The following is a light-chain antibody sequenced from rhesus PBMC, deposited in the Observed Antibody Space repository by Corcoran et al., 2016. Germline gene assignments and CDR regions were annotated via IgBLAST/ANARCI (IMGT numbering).Light chain of an antibody. Sequence: DIQMTQSPSSLSTSVGDTVTITCRASQGISSWLAWYQQKPGKPPKLLIYKASTLHTGVPSRFSGSGSGTDFTLTISNLQSEDFGSYSCQQCSRTPYPFGPGTKLDI. J-gene: IGKJ3*01. V-gene: IGKV1-21*01. CDR2: KAS. CDR3: QQCSRTPYP. CDR1: QGISSW.